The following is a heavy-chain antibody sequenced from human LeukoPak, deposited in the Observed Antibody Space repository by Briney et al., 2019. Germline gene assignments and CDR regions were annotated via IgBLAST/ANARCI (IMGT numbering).Heavy chain of an antibody. CDR2: MNPNSGNT. Sequence: ASVKVSCKASGGTFSSYAISWVRQAPGQGLEWMGWMNPNSGNTGYAQKFQGRVTMTRNTSISTAYMELSSLRSEDTAVYYCARDELRYFDWLVFVRGTSSSSFDYWGQGTLVTVSS. V-gene: IGHV1-8*02. CDR3: ARDELRYFDWLVFVRGTSSSSFDY. D-gene: IGHD3-9*01. CDR1: GGTFSSYA. J-gene: IGHJ4*02.